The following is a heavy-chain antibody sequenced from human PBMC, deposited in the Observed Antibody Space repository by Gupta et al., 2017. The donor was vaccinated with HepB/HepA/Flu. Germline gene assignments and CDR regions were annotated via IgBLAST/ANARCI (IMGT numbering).Heavy chain of an antibody. J-gene: IGHJ4*02. CDR1: GFIFSSHA. Sequence: EVQLLESGGGLVQPGGSLRLSCAASGFIFSSHAMSWVRQAPWKGLEWVSTIRGSDDTTNYADSVKGRFTISRDNSKNTLYLQMNNLRDEDTALYYCARCSSGGSGGSCYGGYDWGQGTLVTVSS. CDR2: IRGSDDTT. CDR3: ARCSSGGSGGSCYGGYD. V-gene: IGHV3-23*01. D-gene: IGHD2-15*01.